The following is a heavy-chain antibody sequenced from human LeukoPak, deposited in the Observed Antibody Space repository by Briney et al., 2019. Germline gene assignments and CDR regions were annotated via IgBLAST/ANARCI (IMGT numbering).Heavy chain of an antibody. V-gene: IGHV3-48*03. CDR2: ISSSGSTI. CDR3: ARGPTGYYFWGGYRDYFDY. D-gene: IGHD3-16*02. J-gene: IGHJ4*02. Sequence: GGSLRLSCAASGFTFSSYEMNWVRQAPGKGLEWVSYISSSGSTIYYADSVKGRFTISRDNAKNSLYLQMNSLRAEDTAVYYCARGPTGYYFWGGYRDYFDYWGQGTLVTVSS. CDR1: GFTFSSYE.